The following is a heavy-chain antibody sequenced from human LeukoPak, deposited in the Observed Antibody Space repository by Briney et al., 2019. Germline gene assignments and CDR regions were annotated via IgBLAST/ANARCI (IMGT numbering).Heavy chain of an antibody. CDR2: IKSKTDGGTT. J-gene: IGHJ4*02. Sequence: KPGGSLRLSCAASGFTFSNAWMSWVRQAPGKGLEWVGRIKSKTDGGTTDYAAPVKGRFTISRDDSKNTLHLQMNSLKTEDTAVYYCTRIIKSGSFDYWGQGTLVTVSS. D-gene: IGHD1-26*01. CDR3: TRIIKSGSFDY. CDR1: GFTFSNAW. V-gene: IGHV3-15*01.